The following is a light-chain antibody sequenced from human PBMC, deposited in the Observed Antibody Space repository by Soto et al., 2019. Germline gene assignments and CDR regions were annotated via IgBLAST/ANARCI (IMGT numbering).Light chain of an antibody. Sequence: EIVLTQSPGTLSLSPGGRASLSCRASQNVSPYLAWYQLKPGQAPRLLIYGASSRATGIPDRFSGSGSETDFTLTISRLEPEDFAVYYCQQYVSSPFTFGPGTKVDIK. V-gene: IGKV3-20*01. CDR1: QNVSPY. CDR2: GAS. J-gene: IGKJ3*01. CDR3: QQYVSSPFT.